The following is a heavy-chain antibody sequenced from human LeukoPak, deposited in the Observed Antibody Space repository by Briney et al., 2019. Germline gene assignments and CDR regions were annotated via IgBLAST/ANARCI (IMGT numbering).Heavy chain of an antibody. Sequence: PGRSLRLSCAASGFTFDDYAMHWVRHAPGKGLEWVSGISWNSGSIGYADSVKGRFTISRDNAKNSLYLQMNSLRAEDMALYYCATGSSWAFDYWGQGTLVTVSS. V-gene: IGHV3-9*03. CDR3: ATGSSWAFDY. D-gene: IGHD6-13*01. CDR1: GFTFDDYA. J-gene: IGHJ4*02. CDR2: ISWNSGSI.